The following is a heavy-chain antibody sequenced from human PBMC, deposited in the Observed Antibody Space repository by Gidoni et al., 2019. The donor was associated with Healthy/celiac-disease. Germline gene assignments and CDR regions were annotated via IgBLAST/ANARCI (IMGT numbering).Heavy chain of an antibody. Sequence: EVQLVESGGGLVKPGRSLRLSCTASGFTFGDYAMSWFRQAPGKGLEWVGVIRSKAYGGTTEYAASVKVRFTISRDDSKSIAYLQMNSLKTEDTAVYYCTRAPDPIYSSSWYGGHWFDPWGQGTLVTVSS. CDR2: IRSKAYGGTT. CDR3: TRAPDPIYSSSWYGGHWFDP. D-gene: IGHD6-13*01. V-gene: IGHV3-49*05. J-gene: IGHJ5*02. CDR1: GFTFGDYA.